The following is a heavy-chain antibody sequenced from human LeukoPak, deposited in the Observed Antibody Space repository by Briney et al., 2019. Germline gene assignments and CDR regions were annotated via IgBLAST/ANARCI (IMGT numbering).Heavy chain of an antibody. V-gene: IGHV3-23*01. CDR2: ISGSGGST. CDR3: ANVVVKYGGGY. CDR1: RFTFSSYS. Sequence: GGSLRLSCAASRFTFSSYSMSWVRQAPGKGLEWVSAISGSGGSTYYADSVKGRFTISRDNSKNTLYLRMNSLRAEDTAVYYCANVVVKYGGGYWGQGTLVTVSS. D-gene: IGHD2-2*01. J-gene: IGHJ4*02.